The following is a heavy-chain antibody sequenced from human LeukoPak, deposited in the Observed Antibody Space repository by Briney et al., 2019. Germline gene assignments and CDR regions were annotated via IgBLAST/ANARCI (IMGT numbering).Heavy chain of an antibody. J-gene: IGHJ5*02. V-gene: IGHV3-7*03. Sequence: GGSLRLSCVASGFTFSHSWMTWVRQAPGKGLEWVGHIKEDGSSQNYADSVKGRFTISRDNSKNTLYLQMNSLRAEDTAVYYCAKDGYSSDYVDWFDPWGQGTLVTVSS. CDR1: GFTFSHSW. CDR3: AKDGYSSDYVDWFDP. CDR2: IKEDGSSQ. D-gene: IGHD5-12*01.